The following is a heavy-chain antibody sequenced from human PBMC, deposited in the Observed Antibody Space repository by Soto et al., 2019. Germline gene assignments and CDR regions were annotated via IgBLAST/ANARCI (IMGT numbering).Heavy chain of an antibody. CDR3: AKGKQWELPLDY. Sequence: EVQLLESGGGLEQPGGSLRLSCAASGFTFKNYAMTWVRQAPGKGLEWVSSITGRGDKTYYAASVKGRFTISRDNSKNTLYLQMNTLTPEDTAVYSCAKGKQWELPLDYWSQGTLVTVSS. V-gene: IGHV3-23*01. CDR1: GFTFKNYA. CDR2: ITGRGDKT. D-gene: IGHD1-26*01. J-gene: IGHJ4*02.